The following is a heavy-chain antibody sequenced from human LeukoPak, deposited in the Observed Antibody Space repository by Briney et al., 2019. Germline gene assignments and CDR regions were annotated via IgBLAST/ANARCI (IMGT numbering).Heavy chain of an antibody. Sequence: PSETLSLTCTVSGGSISSYYWSWLGQPPGKGLEWIGYSYYSGSTNYNPSLKSRVTISVDTSKNQFSLKLSSVTAADTAVYYCARVVGGSGWNGYYYYYMDVWGKGTTVTVSS. CDR1: GGSISSYY. J-gene: IGHJ6*03. CDR2: SYYSGST. D-gene: IGHD6-19*01. CDR3: ARVVGGSGWNGYYYYYMDV. V-gene: IGHV4-59*01.